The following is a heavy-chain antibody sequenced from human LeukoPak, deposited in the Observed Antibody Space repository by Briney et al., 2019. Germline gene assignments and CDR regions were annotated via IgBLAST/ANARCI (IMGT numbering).Heavy chain of an antibody. J-gene: IGHJ3*02. CDR2: VHYSGSI. D-gene: IGHD3-22*01. Sequence: SETLSLTCTVSGASISSSSYYWAWIRQPPGKGLEWIGSVHYSGSIYYNPSLKSRVTISVDTSKNQFSLKLSSVTAADTAVYFCARGPYSYDSSGAFDIWGQGTMVTVSS. CDR3: ARGPYSYDSSGAFDI. CDR1: GASISSSSYY. V-gene: IGHV4-39*07.